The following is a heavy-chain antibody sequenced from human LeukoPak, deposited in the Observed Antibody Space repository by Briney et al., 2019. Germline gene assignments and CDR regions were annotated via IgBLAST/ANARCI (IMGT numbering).Heavy chain of an antibody. Sequence: PGGSLRLSCAASGSTFSSCSVNWVRQAPGKGLEWVSSISSSSSYIYYADSVKGRFTISRDNAKNSLYLQMNSLRAEDTAVYYCARDLAAAGGGFDYWGQGTLVTVSS. CDR1: GSTFSSCS. J-gene: IGHJ4*02. CDR2: ISSSSSYI. D-gene: IGHD6-13*01. V-gene: IGHV3-21*01. CDR3: ARDLAAAGGGFDY.